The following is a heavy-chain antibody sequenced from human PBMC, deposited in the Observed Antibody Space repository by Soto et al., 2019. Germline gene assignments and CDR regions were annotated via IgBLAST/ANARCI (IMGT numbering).Heavy chain of an antibody. D-gene: IGHD2-21*02. CDR2: IPQEGSDG. CDR3: ARDQLILPAHDFFYGSDV. CDR1: GFTLSMYS. V-gene: IGHV3-7*03. J-gene: IGHJ6*02. Sequence: GESLKISCEVSGFTLSMYSMTWVRQAPGKGLEWVAKIPQEGSDGHYVDSVKGRFTISRDNAKNSVYLQMNSLRAEDTAVYYCARDQLILPAHDFFYGSDVWGQGAKVTVSS.